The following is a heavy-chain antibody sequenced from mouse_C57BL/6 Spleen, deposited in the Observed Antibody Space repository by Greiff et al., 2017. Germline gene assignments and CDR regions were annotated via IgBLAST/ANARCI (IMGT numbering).Heavy chain of an antibody. CDR2: IYPRSGNT. CDR3: ARWDSSGYGY. J-gene: IGHJ2*01. Sequence: VQVVESGAELARPGASVKLSCKASGYTFTSYGISWVKQRTGQGLEWIGEIYPRSGNTYYNEKFKGKATLTADKSSSTAYMELRSLTSEDSAVYFCARWDSSGYGYWGQGTTLTVSS. D-gene: IGHD3-2*02. V-gene: IGHV1-81*01. CDR1: GYTFTSYG.